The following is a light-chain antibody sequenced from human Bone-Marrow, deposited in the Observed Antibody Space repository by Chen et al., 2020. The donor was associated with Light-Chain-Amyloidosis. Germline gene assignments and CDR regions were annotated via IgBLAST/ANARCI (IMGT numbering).Light chain of an antibody. J-gene: IGLJ3*02. Sequence: SYVLTQPSSVSVAPGQTATIACGGNNTGSKSVLWYQPKPRQAPLLVVYDDSDRPSGIPGRLAGSNSVNTATLTISRVEAGEEADYYCQVWDRSSDRPVFGGGTKLTVL. CDR1: NTGSKS. V-gene: IGLV3-21*02. CDR2: DDS. CDR3: QVWDRSSDRPV.